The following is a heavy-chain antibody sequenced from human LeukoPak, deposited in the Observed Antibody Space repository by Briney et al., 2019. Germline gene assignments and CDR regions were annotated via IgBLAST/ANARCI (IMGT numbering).Heavy chain of an antibody. CDR3: ARERTSGYDWYFDY. CDR1: GFTFSSYW. D-gene: IGHD5-12*01. Sequence: GGSLRLSCAASGFTFSSYWMSWVRQAPGKGLEWVANIKQDGSEKYYVHSVKGRFTISRDNAKNSLYMQMKRLRAEDTAVYYCARERTSGYDWYFDYWGEGTLVTVSS. V-gene: IGHV3-7*01. CDR2: IKQDGSEK. J-gene: IGHJ4*02.